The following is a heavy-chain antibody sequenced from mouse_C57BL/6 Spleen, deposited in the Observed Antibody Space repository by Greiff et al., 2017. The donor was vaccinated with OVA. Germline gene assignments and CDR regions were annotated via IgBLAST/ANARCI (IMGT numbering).Heavy chain of an antibody. CDR3: ARGSGYYAMDY. V-gene: IGHV1-82*01. CDR2: IYPGDGDT. Sequence: VQLQQPGAELVKPGASVKVSCKASGYTFTSYWMNWVKQRPGKGLEWIGRIYPGDGDTNYNGKFKGKATLTADKSSSTAYMQLSSLTSEDSAVYFCARGSGYYAMDYWGQGTSVTVSS. J-gene: IGHJ4*01. D-gene: IGHD3-2*02. CDR1: GYTFTSYW.